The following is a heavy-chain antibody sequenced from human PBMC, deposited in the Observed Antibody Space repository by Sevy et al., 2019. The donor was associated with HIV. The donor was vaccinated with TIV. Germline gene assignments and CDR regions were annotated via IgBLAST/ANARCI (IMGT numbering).Heavy chain of an antibody. Sequence: ASVKVSCKVSGYTLTELSMHWVRQAPGKGLEWMGGFDPEDGETIYAQKFQGRVTMTEDTSTDTAYMELSSLRSEDTAVYYCATRSHTSGWYPRPGGDAFDIWGQGTMVTVSS. J-gene: IGHJ3*02. V-gene: IGHV1-24*01. CDR3: ATRSHTSGWYPRPGGDAFDI. CDR2: FDPEDGET. CDR1: GYTLTELS. D-gene: IGHD6-19*01.